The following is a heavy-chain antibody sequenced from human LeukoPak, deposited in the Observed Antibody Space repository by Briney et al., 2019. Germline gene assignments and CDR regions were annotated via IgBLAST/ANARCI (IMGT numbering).Heavy chain of an antibody. CDR2: ISFDGTNK. D-gene: IGHD1-26*01. V-gene: IGHV3-30*04. Sequence: PGGSLRLSCAASGFSFSSYAMHWVRQAPGKGLECVAFISFDGTNKYYADSVKGRFTISRDNSKNTLYLHMDSLRPEDTAVYYCARDLSGSPFDYWGQGTLVTVSS. CDR1: GFSFSSYA. J-gene: IGHJ4*02. CDR3: ARDLSGSPFDY.